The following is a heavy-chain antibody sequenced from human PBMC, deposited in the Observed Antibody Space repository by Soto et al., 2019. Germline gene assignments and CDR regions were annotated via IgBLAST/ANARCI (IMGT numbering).Heavy chain of an antibody. CDR3: AKAYDYSNAIDY. CDR2: ISSGST. J-gene: IGHJ4*02. D-gene: IGHD4-4*01. Sequence: PVGSLRLSCGASVFTFSSYTMNWVRQAPGKGLEWVASISSGSTYYADSVKGRFTISRDNSKNTLYLQMNSLRAEDTAVYYCAKAYDYSNAIDYWGQGTLVTVSS. CDR1: VFTFSSYT. V-gene: IGHV3-23*01.